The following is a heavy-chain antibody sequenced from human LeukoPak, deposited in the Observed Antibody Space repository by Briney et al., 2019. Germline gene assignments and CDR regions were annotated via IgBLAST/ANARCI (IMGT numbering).Heavy chain of an antibody. Sequence: SETLSLTCAVYGGSFSGYYWSWIRQPPGKGLEWIGEINHSGSTNYNPSLKSRVTISVDTSKNQFSLKLSSVTAADTAVYYCARGRRVTSGWYGGTHWYFDLWGRGTLVTVSS. CDR1: GGSFSGYY. CDR3: ARGRRVTSGWYGGTHWYFDL. V-gene: IGHV4-34*01. J-gene: IGHJ2*01. CDR2: INHSGST. D-gene: IGHD6-19*01.